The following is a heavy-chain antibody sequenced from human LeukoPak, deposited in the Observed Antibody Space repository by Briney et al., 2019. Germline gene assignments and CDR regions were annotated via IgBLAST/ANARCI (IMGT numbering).Heavy chain of an antibody. V-gene: IGHV2-26*01. CDR2: IFSNDEK. D-gene: IGHD3-3*01. CDR1: GFSLSNARMG. CDR3: ARGYYDFWSGRRNFDY. Sequence: SGPTLVNPTETLTLTCTVSGFSLSNARMGVSWIRQPPGKAPEWLAHIFSNDEKSYSTSLKSRLTISKDTSKSQVVLTMTNMDPVDTATYYCARGYYDFWSGRRNFDYWGQGTLVTVSS. J-gene: IGHJ4*02.